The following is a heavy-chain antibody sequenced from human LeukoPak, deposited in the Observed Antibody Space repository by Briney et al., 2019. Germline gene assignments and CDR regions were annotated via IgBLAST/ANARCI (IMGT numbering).Heavy chain of an antibody. Sequence: SETLSLTCTVSGGSISSGAYYWSWVRQPAGKGLEWIGRVYSSGSTNYNPSLKSRVTISVDTSKNQFSLRLTSVTAAGTAVYYCARESPPFDFWGPGILVTVSS. V-gene: IGHV4-61*02. CDR3: ARESPPFDF. CDR2: VYSSGST. CDR1: GGSISSGAYY. J-gene: IGHJ4*02.